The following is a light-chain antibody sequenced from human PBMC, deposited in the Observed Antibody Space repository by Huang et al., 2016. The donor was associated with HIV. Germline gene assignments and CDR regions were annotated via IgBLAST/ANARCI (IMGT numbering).Light chain of an antibody. V-gene: IGKV1-12*01. CDR1: QSVSTW. CDR2: AAS. CDR3: QQANSFPWT. J-gene: IGKJ1*01. Sequence: DIQMTQSPSSVSASVGDRVTITCRASQSVSTWLARYRQKPGRAPKLLISAASSLQSGVPSRFSGSGSGRHFTLTISNLQPEDFATYYCQQANSFPWTFGQGTKVEIK.